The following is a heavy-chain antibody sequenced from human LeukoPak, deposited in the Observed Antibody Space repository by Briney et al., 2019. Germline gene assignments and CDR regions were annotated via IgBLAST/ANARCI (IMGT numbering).Heavy chain of an antibody. V-gene: IGHV4-34*01. CDR1: GGSFSGYY. CDR3: ARVFGLWFGEPRNYYYYMDV. CDR2: INHSGST. J-gene: IGHJ6*03. Sequence: SETLSLTCAVYGGSFSGYYWSWIRQPPGKGLEWTGEINHSGSTNYNPPLKSRVTISVDTSKNQFSLKLSSVTAADTAVYYCARVFGLWFGEPRNYYYYMDVWGKGTTVTVSS. D-gene: IGHD3-10*01.